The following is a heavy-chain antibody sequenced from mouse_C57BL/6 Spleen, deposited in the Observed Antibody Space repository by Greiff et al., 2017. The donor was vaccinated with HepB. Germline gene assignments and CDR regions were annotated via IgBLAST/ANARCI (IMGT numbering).Heavy chain of an antibody. CDR3: ASSYGYDGAWFAY. Sequence: VKLVESGPGLVAPSQSLSITCTVSGFSLTSYGVDWVRQSPGKGLEWLGVIWGVGSTNYNSALKSRLSISKDNSKSQVFLKMNSLQTDDTAMYYCASSYGYDGAWFAYWGQGTLVTVSA. V-gene: IGHV2-6*01. CDR1: GFSLTSYG. D-gene: IGHD2-2*01. CDR2: IWGVGST. J-gene: IGHJ3*01.